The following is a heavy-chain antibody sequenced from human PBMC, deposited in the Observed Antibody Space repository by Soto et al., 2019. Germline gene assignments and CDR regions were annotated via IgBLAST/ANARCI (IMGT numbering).Heavy chain of an antibody. CDR2: IYYSGST. D-gene: IGHD3-22*01. J-gene: IGHJ4*02. V-gene: IGHV4-31*03. Sequence: PSETLSLTCTVSGGSISSGGYYWSWIRQHPGKGLEWIGYIYYSGSTYYNPSLKSRVTISVDTSKNQFSLKLSSVTAADTAVYYSARGTPLYDSSGYPDYWGQGTLVTVSS. CDR3: ARGTPLYDSSGYPDY. CDR1: GGSISSGGYY.